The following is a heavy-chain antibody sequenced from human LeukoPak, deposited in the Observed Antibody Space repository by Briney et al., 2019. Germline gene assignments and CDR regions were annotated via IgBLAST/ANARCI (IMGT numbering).Heavy chain of an antibody. J-gene: IGHJ6*03. Sequence: GGSLRLSCAASGFTFDDYAMHWVRQAPGKGLEWVSGISWNSGSIGYADSVKGRFTISRDNSKNTLYLQMNSLRAEDTAVYYCAKVPGDYYYMDVWGKGTTVTVSS. CDR2: ISWNSGSI. V-gene: IGHV3-9*01. CDR1: GFTFDDYA. CDR3: AKVPGDYYYMDV.